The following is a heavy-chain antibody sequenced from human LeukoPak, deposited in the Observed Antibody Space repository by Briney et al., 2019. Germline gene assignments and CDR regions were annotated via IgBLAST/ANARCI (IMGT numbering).Heavy chain of an antibody. V-gene: IGHV3-48*01. D-gene: IGHD2-15*01. CDR2: ISSSSGTI. CDR1: GFTFSDYI. CDR3: ARDGAPRYCSGGSCYPVSDAFDI. Sequence: PGGSLRLSCAASGFTFSDYIMNWVRQAPGKGLEWVSYISSSSGTIYYADSVKGRFTISRDNAKNSLYLQMNSLSAEDTAVYYCARDGAPRYCSGGSCYPVSDAFDIWGQGTMVTVSS. J-gene: IGHJ3*02.